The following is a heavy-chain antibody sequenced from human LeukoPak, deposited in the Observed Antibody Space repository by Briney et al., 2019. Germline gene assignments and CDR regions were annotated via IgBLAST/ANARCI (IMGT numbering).Heavy chain of an antibody. Sequence: PGGSLRLSCVASGFTFSSYAMNWVRQAPGRGLEWASAISGSGGSTYYADSVKGRVTISRDNSANTLYLRMNSLRAEDTAVYYCAKDRRNTVPTISDYWGQGTLVTVCS. CDR2: ISGSGGST. CDR3: AKDRRNTVPTISDY. J-gene: IGHJ4*02. D-gene: IGHD5-12*01. V-gene: IGHV3-23*01. CDR1: GFTFSSYA.